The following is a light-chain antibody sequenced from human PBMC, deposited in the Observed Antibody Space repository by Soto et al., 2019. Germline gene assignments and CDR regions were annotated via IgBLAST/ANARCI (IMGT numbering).Light chain of an antibody. CDR2: DVS. CDR3: CSYAGRYSWV. J-gene: IGLJ7*01. Sequence: QSVLTQPRSVSGSPGQSVTFSCTRTRSDIGGYNYVSWYQQHPGKAPKLMIFDVSKRPSGVPDRFSGSKSGNTASLTISGLQAEDEADYYCCSYAGRYSWVFGGGTQLTVL. CDR1: RSDIGGYNY. V-gene: IGLV2-11*01.